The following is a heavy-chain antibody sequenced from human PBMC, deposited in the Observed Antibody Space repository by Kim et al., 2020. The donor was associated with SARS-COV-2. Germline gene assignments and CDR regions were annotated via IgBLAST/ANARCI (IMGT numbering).Heavy chain of an antibody. D-gene: IGHD3-10*01. J-gene: IGHJ5*02. CDR3: AITPSGRGWFDP. CDR1: GFTFSSYW. Sequence: GGSLRLSCAASGFTFSSYWMHWVRQAPGKGLVWVSRINSDGSSTSYADSVKGRFTISRDNAKNTLYLQMNSLRAEDTAVYYCAITPSGRGWFDPWGQGTLVTVSS. V-gene: IGHV3-74*01. CDR2: INSDGSST.